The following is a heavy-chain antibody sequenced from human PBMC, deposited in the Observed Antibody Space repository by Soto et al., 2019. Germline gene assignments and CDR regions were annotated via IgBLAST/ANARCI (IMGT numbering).Heavy chain of an antibody. Sequence: PSETLSLTCAVSGYSISSGYYWGWIRQPPGKGLEWIGSISHSGSTYYNPSLKSRVTISVDTSKTQFSLKLNSVTAADSAVYYCARLYGYTDFWGQGALVTSPQ. D-gene: IGHD5-18*01. CDR2: ISHSGST. CDR1: GYSISSGYY. J-gene: IGHJ4*02. CDR3: ARLYGYTDF. V-gene: IGHV4-38-2*01.